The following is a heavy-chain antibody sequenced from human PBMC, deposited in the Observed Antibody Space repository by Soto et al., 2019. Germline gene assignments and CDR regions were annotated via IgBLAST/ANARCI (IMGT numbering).Heavy chain of an antibody. Sequence: GGSLRLSCAASGFTFSSYAMHWVRQAPGKGLEWVAVISYDGSNKYYADSVKGRFTISRDNSKNTLYLQMNSLRAEDTAVYYCARAPITYYYGSGSLYYYGMDVWGQGTTVTVSS. CDR3: ARAPITYYYGSGSLYYYGMDV. J-gene: IGHJ6*02. V-gene: IGHV3-30-3*01. D-gene: IGHD3-10*01. CDR1: GFTFSSYA. CDR2: ISYDGSNK.